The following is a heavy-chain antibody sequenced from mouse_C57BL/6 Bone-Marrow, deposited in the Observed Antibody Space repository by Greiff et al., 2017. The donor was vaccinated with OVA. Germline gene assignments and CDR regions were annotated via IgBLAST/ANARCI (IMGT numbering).Heavy chain of an antibody. CDR2: IYPGSGST. D-gene: IGHD3-2*02. V-gene: IGHV1-55*01. CDR3: ARYQLRLLAWFAY. J-gene: IGHJ3*01. CDR1: GYTFTSYW. Sequence: QVQLQQSGAELVKPGASVKMSCKASGYTFTSYWITWVKQRPGQGLEWIGDIYPGSGSTNYNEKFKSKATLTVDTSSSTAYMQLSSLTSEDSAVYYCARYQLRLLAWFAYWGQGTLVTVSA.